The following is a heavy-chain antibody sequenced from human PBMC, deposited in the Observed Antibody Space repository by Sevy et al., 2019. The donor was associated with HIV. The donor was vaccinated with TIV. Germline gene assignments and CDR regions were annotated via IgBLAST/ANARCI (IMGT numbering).Heavy chain of an antibody. V-gene: IGHV1-69*13. CDR2: IIPVFGTP. J-gene: IGHJ6*03. D-gene: IGHD2-2*02. Sequence: ASVKVSCKASGGTFSDYAISWVRQASGQGLEWMGAIIPVFGTPNYAQKFQGRVTITADESTGTAFMELSRLRSDDTAVYFWARVQCRSTSCYTGYYYYYMDVWGEGTTVTVSS. CDR3: ARVQCRSTSCYTGYYYYYMDV. CDR1: GGTFSDYA.